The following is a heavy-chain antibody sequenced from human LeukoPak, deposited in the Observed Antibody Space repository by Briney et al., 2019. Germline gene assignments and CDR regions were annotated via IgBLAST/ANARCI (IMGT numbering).Heavy chain of an antibody. Sequence: SETLSLTCTVSGVSISSSNSYWGWIRQPPGKGLEWIGSIYYTGNTCYNASLKSRVTISIDTSKNQISLRLTSVTATDTAMYYCARQTGSGLFTLPGGQGTLVTVSS. CDR1: GVSISSSNSY. CDR2: IYYTGNT. V-gene: IGHV4-39*01. J-gene: IGHJ4*02. CDR3: ARQTGSGLFTLP. D-gene: IGHD3/OR15-3a*01.